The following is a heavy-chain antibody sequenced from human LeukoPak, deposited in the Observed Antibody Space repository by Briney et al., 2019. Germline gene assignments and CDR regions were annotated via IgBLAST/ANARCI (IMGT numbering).Heavy chain of an antibody. J-gene: IGHJ4*02. CDR3: ARDGGACSSTSCPRRGGFDY. V-gene: IGHV1-69*01. D-gene: IGHD2-2*01. CDR2: LIPIFGTA. Sequence: SVKVSCKASGGTFSSYAISWVRQAPGQGLEWMGGLIPIFGTANYAQKFQGRVTITADESTSTAYMELSSLRSEDTAVYYCARDGGACSSTSCPRRGGFDYWGQGTLVTVSS. CDR1: GGTFSSYA.